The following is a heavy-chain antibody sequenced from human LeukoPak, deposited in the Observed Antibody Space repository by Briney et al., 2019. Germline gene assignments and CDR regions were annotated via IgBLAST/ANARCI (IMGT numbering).Heavy chain of an antibody. V-gene: IGHV4-4*02. CDR2: ISHSGST. CDR1: GGSITSTNW. D-gene: IGHD6-19*01. CDR3: ARVAYSSGWYCDY. J-gene: IGHJ4*02. Sequence: SGTLSLTCAVSGGSITSTNWWSWVRQPPGKGLGWIGEISHSGSTNYNPSLKSRVTISVDKSKNQFSLKLSSVTAADTAVHYCARVAYSSGWYCDYWGQGTLVTVSS.